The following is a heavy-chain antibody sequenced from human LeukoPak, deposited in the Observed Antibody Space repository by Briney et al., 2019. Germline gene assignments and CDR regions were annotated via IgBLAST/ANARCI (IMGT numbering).Heavy chain of an antibody. CDR1: GGSISSSSYY. Sequence: SETLSLTCTVSGGSISSSSYYWGWIRQPPGKGLEWIGSIYYSGSTYYNPSLKSRVTTSVDTSKNQFSLKLSSVTAADTAAYYCARPRVILTRADAFDIWGQGTMVTVSS. J-gene: IGHJ3*02. V-gene: IGHV4-39*01. CDR2: IYYSGST. CDR3: ARPRVILTRADAFDI. D-gene: IGHD1-14*01.